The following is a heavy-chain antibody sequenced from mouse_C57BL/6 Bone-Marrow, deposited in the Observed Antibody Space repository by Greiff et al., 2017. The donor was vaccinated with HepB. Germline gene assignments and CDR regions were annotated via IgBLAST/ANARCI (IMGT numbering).Heavy chain of an antibody. J-gene: IGHJ2*01. D-gene: IGHD2-12*01. V-gene: IGHV1-64*01. Sequence: QVQLQQPGAELVKPGASVKLSCKASGYTFTSYWMHWVKQRPGQGLEWIGMIHPNSGSTNYNEKFKSKATLTVDKSSSTAYMQLSSLTSEDSAVYSCARSPYYINYLDYWGQGTTLTVSS. CDR2: IHPNSGST. CDR1: GYTFTSYW. CDR3: ARSPYYINYLDY.